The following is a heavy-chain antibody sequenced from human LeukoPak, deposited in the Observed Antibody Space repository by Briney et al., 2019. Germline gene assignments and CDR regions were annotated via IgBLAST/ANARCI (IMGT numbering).Heavy chain of an antibody. D-gene: IGHD3-10*01. Sequence: GGSLRLSCAASGFTFSGSAIHWVRQASGKGLEWVGRIRSKTNNYATEYAVSVEGRFAISRDDSENTVWLQMNSLKTGDTAVYYCARLRDEKASGDYWGQGTLVTVSS. CDR2: IRSKTNNYAT. V-gene: IGHV3-73*01. CDR3: ARLRDEKASGDY. J-gene: IGHJ4*02. CDR1: GFTFSGSA.